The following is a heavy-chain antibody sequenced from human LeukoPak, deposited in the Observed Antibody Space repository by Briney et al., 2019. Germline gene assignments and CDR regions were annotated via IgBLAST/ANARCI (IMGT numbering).Heavy chain of an antibody. J-gene: IGHJ5*02. CDR1: GGSISSGDYY. CDR2: IYYSGST. Sequence: PSQTLSLTCTVSGGSISSGDYYWSWIRQPPGKGLEWIGYIYYSGSTYYNPSLKSRVTISVDTSKNQFSLKLSSVTAADTAVYYCARTLIVVVPAAPVKTRFDPWGQGTLVTVSS. CDR3: ARTLIVVVPAAPVKTRFDP. V-gene: IGHV4-30-4*08. D-gene: IGHD2-2*01.